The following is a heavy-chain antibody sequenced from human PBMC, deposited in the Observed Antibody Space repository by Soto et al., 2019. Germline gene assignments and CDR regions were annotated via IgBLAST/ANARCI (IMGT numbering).Heavy chain of an antibody. D-gene: IGHD6-19*01. Sequence: SGPTLVNPTQTLTLTCTFSGFSFSTSEVGVGWIRQPPGKALEWLGLIYWDDDKRYSPSLKNRLSITKDTSKNQVILTVTNIDPVDAGTYYCAHTLHTSGWPLDYWGQGTLVTVS. J-gene: IGHJ4*02. CDR3: AHTLHTSGWPLDY. CDR1: GFSFSTSEVG. CDR2: IYWDDDK. V-gene: IGHV2-5*02.